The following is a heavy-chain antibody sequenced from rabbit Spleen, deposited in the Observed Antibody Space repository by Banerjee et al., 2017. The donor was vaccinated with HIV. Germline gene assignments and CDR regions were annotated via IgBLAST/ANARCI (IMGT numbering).Heavy chain of an antibody. Sequence: QLKESGGGLVTPGGTLKLSCKASGFDFSGYGMSWVRQAPGKGLEWIGYIEPIFGNTYYANWVNGRFTISSHNAQNTLYLQLHSLTAADTATYFCVRGASGSGYYSLWGPGTLVTVS. V-gene: IGHV1S7*01. D-gene: IGHD1-1*01. CDR2: IEPIFGNT. CDR1: GFDFSGYG. J-gene: IGHJ6*01. CDR3: VRGASGSGYYSL.